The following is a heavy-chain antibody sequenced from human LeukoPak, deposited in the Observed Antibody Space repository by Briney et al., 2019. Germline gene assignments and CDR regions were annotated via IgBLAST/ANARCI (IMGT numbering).Heavy chain of an antibody. J-gene: IGHJ4*02. D-gene: IGHD3-22*01. CDR1: GGSISSYY. Sequence: SETLSLTCTVSGGSISSYYWSWIRQPPGKGLEWIGYIYYSGSTNYNPSLKGRVTISVDTSKNQFSLKLSSVTAADTAVYYCAESDSSGYFDYWGQGTLVTVSS. CDR2: IYYSGST. V-gene: IGHV4-59*01. CDR3: AESDSSGYFDY.